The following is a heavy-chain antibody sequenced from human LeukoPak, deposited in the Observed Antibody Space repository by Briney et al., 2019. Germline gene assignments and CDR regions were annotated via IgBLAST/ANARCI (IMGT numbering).Heavy chain of an antibody. Sequence: GGTLRLSCAASGFTFSSYGMSWVRQAPGKGLEWVSAISGSGGSTYYADSVKGRFTISRDNSKNTLYLQMNSLRAEDTAVYYCARGGLLWFGELLSEKGNWFDPWGQGTLVTVSS. CDR3: ARGGLLWFGELLSEKGNWFDP. D-gene: IGHD3-10*01. V-gene: IGHV3-23*01. CDR2: ISGSGGST. CDR1: GFTFSSYG. J-gene: IGHJ5*02.